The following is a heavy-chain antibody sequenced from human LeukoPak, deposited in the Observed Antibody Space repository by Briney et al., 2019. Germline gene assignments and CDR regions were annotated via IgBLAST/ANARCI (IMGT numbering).Heavy chain of an antibody. CDR1: GFTFSSYV. CDR3: AKRDGSGYYYFDY. CDR2: LIGSGVST. D-gene: IGHD3-22*01. Sequence: PGGSLRLSCAASGFTFSSYVMSWVRQAPGKGLEWVSALIGSGVSTSYADSVKGRFTISRDNSKNTLYLHMNSLKTEDTAVYYCAKRDGSGYYYFDYWGQGTLVTVSS. J-gene: IGHJ4*02. V-gene: IGHV3-23*01.